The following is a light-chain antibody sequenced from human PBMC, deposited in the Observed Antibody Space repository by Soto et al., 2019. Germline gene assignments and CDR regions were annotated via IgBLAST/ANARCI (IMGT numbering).Light chain of an antibody. CDR2: DAS. V-gene: IGKV1-5*01. CDR1: QSVSGW. J-gene: IGKJ1*01. Sequence: DIQMTQSPSTLSASVGDRVTITCRASQSVSGWLAWYQQIPGKAPKLLIYDASSLESGVPSRFSGSGSGTEFTLTISSLQPDDFATYYCQQYNSYSSFGQGTKVDI. CDR3: QQYNSYSS.